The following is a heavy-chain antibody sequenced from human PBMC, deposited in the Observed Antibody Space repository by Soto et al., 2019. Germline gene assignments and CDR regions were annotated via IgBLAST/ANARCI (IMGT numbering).Heavy chain of an antibody. CDR3: ARFQKGGWFPP. V-gene: IGHV3-7*02. Sequence: EVQLVESGGGLVQPGGSLRLSCAASGFTFISYWMSWVRQAPGKGLEWVANIKQDGSEKHYVDSVRGRFTISRDNAKNSLYLKMNSGRAEDTAVYSCARFQKGGWFPPGGQGPLVPVPS. J-gene: IGHJ5*02. CDR2: IKQDGSEK. CDR1: GFTFISYW. D-gene: IGHD3-16*01.